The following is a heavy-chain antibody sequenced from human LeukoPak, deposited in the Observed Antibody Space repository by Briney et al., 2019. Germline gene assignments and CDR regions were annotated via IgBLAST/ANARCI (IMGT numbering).Heavy chain of an antibody. J-gene: IGHJ4*02. CDR1: GFTFSNYG. Sequence: GGSLRLSCAASGFTFSNYGMHWVRQAPGKGLEWVAVIWHDGSSEYYADSVKGRSTISRDNSKNTLYLQMNSLRAEDTAVYYCANNFDYWGQGTLVTVSS. CDR2: IWHDGSSE. CDR3: ANNFDY. V-gene: IGHV3-33*06.